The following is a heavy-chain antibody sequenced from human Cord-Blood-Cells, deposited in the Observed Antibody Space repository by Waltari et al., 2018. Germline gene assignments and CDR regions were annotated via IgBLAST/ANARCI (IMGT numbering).Heavy chain of an antibody. V-gene: IGHV4-59*11. D-gene: IGHD3-3*01. CDR1: GGSISSHY. CDR2: IYYSGST. Sequence: QVQLQESGPGLVKPSETLSLTCTVSGGSISSHYWSWIRQPPGKGLEWIGYIYYSGSTNSNPSLKSRVTISVDTSKNQFSLKLSSVTAADTAVYYCARGANDFWSGYYNYWGQGTLVTVSS. CDR3: ARGANDFWSGYYNY. J-gene: IGHJ4*02.